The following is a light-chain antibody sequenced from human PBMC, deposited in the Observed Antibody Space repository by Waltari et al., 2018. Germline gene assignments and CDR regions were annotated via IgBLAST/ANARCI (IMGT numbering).Light chain of an antibody. Sequence: SYELTQPPSVSVSPGQTARITCSGDGLPKKFGYWYQQKSGQAPVLVIYQDTKRPSGIPERFSGSNSGNTATLTITGTQALDEADYYCQAWDSNTAHYVFGTGTKVTVL. CDR2: QDT. V-gene: IGLV3-1*01. CDR3: QAWDSNTAHYV. J-gene: IGLJ1*01. CDR1: GLPKKF.